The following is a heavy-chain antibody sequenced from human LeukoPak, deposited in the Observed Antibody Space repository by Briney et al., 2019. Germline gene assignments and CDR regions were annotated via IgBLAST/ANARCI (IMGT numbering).Heavy chain of an antibody. CDR2: ISYDGSNK. Sequence: GGSLRLSCAASGFTFSSYAMHWLRQAPGKGLEWVAVISYDGSNKYYADSVKGRFTISRDNSKNTLYLQMNSLRAEDTAVYYCARDYSSGWGYMDVWGKGTTVSVSS. CDR3: ARDYSSGWGYMDV. CDR1: GFTFSSYA. J-gene: IGHJ6*03. V-gene: IGHV3-30*04. D-gene: IGHD6-19*01.